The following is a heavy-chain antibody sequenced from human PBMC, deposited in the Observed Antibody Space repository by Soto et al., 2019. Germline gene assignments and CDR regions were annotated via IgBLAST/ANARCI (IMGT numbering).Heavy chain of an antibody. CDR1: GGTFSSYA. D-gene: IGHD3-10*01. J-gene: IGHJ4*02. CDR3: AREDASGSRTFDY. CDR2: IIPIFGTA. V-gene: IGHV1-69*13. Sequence: GASVKVSCKASGGTFSSYAISWVRQAPGQGLEWMGGIIPIFGTANYAQKFQGRVTITADESTSTAYMELSSLRSEDTAVYYCAREDASGSRTFDYWGQGTLVTVSS.